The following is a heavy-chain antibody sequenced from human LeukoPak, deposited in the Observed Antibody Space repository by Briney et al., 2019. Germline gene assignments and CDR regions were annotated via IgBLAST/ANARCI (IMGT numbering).Heavy chain of an antibody. D-gene: IGHD5-18*01. CDR2: ISYDGSNK. V-gene: IGHV3-30-3*01. J-gene: IGHJ4*02. Sequence: GGSLRLSCAASGFTFSSYAMHWVRQAPGKGLEWVAVISYDGSNKYYADSVKGRFTISRGNSKNTLYLQMNSLRAEDTAVYYCARETGDTAMVTFDYWGQGTLVTVSS. CDR3: ARETGDTAMVTFDY. CDR1: GFTFSSYA.